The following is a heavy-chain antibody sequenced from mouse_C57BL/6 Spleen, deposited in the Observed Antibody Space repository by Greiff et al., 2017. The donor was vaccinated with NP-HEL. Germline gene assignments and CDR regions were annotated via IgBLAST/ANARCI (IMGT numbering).Heavy chain of an antibody. CDR2: IYPGDGDT. J-gene: IGHJ4*01. Sequence: QVQLKQSGPELVKPGASVKISCKASGYAFSSSWMNWVKQRPGKGLEWIGRIYPGDGDTNYNGKFKGKATLTADKSSSTAYMQLSSLTSEDSAVYFCARSDYYGSTHMDYWGQGTSVTVSS. CDR3: ARSDYYGSTHMDY. CDR1: GYAFSSSW. V-gene: IGHV1-82*01. D-gene: IGHD1-1*01.